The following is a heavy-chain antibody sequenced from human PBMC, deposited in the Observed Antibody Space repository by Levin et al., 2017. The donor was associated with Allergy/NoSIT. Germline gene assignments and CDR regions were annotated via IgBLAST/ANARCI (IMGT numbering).Heavy chain of an antibody. D-gene: IGHD4-17*01. CDR3: ARGSTEEKYFDY. V-gene: IGHV4-4*07. J-gene: IGHJ4*02. CDR2: IYTSGTT. Sequence: SGGSLRLSCTVSGGSISTYYCSWIRQPAGKGLEWIGRIYTSGTTNYNPSLKSRVTMSVDTSKNQFSLKLSSVTAADTAVYYCARGSTEEKYFDYWGQGTLVTVSS. CDR1: GGSISTYY.